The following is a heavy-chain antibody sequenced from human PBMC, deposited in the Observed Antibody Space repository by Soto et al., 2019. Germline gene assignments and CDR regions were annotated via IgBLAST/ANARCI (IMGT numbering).Heavy chain of an antibody. CDR2: IYPSDSDT. D-gene: IGHD1-1*01. CDR3: AKCDMTTIHFDY. CDR1: GYSFSTYW. J-gene: IGHJ4*02. Sequence: GESLKISCKGSGYSFSTYWIGWVRQMPGKGLEWMGIIYPSDSDTRYSPSFQGQVTISADKSISTAYLQWSSLKASDTAMYYCAKCDMTTIHFDYWGQGTLVTVSA. V-gene: IGHV5-51*01.